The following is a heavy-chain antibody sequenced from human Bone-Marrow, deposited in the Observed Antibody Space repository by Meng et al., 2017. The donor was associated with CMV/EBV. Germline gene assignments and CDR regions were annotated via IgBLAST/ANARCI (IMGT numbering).Heavy chain of an antibody. CDR2: INPNSGGT. V-gene: IGHV1-2*02. CDR3: ARDRPYYDFWSGYYRDYYYGMDV. J-gene: IGHJ6*02. D-gene: IGHD3-3*01. Sequence: ASVKVSCKASGYTFTGYYMHWVRQAPGQGLEWMGWINPNSGGTNYAQKFQGRVTMTTDTSTSTAYMELRSLRSDDTAVYYCARDRPYYDFWSGYYRDYYYGMDVWGQGTTVTVSS. CDR1: GYTFTGYY.